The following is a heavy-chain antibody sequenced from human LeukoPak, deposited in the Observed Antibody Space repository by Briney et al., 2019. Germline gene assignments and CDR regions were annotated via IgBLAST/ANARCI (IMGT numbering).Heavy chain of an antibody. CDR2: ISYDGSNK. Sequence: GGSLRLSCAASGFTFSSYAMHWVRQAPGKWLEWVAVISYDGSNKYYADSVKGRFTISRDNSKNTLYLQMNSLRAEDTAVYYCARSIAARSYFDYWGQGTLVTVSS. CDR1: GFTFSSYA. J-gene: IGHJ4*02. D-gene: IGHD6-6*01. CDR3: ARSIAARSYFDY. V-gene: IGHV3-30*04.